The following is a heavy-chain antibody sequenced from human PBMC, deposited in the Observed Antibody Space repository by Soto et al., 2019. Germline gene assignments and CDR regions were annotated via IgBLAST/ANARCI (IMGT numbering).Heavy chain of an antibody. V-gene: IGHV1-69*01. CDR1: GGTFRSYA. Sequence: ASVKVSCKASGGTFRSYASIWVRQAPGQGLEWMGGIIPIFGTANYAQKFQGRVTITADESTSTAYMELSSLRSEDTAVYYCARVGYYGSGSYYRAYFDYWGQGTMVTSPQ. CDR3: ARVGYYGSGSYYRAYFDY. D-gene: IGHD3-10*01. J-gene: IGHJ4*02. CDR2: IIPIFGTA.